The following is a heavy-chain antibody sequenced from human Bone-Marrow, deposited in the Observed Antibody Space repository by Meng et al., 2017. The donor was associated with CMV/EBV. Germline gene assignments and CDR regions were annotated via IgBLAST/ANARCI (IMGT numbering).Heavy chain of an antibody. CDR1: AFTFSSYW. D-gene: IGHD3-16*01. V-gene: IGHV3-74*01. Sequence: GGSLRLSCTASAFTFSSYWMHWVRQAPGKGLVWVSRINSGGSTTDYADSVKGRFTISRDNAKNTLYLQMNSLRAEDTAVYYCAGMGDEYYYYGMDVWGQGTTVTVSS. CDR2: INSGGSTT. CDR3: AGMGDEYYYYGMDV. J-gene: IGHJ6*02.